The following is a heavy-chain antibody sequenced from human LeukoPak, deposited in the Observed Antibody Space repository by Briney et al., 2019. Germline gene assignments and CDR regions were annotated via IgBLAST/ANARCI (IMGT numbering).Heavy chain of an antibody. V-gene: IGHV4-30-4*01. CDR2: IYYSGST. D-gene: IGHD2-15*01. J-gene: IGHJ5*02. CDR3: ARLGCSGGSCYRETPYNWFDP. CDR1: GGSISSGDYY. Sequence: SQTLSLTCTVSGGSISSGDYYWSWIRQPPGKGLEWIGYIYYSGSTYYNPSLKSRVTISVDTSKNQFSLKLSSVTAADTAVYYCARLGCSGGSCYRETPYNWFDPWGQGTLVTVSS.